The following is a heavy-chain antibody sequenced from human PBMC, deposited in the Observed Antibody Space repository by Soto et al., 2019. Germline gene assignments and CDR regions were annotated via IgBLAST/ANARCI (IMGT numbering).Heavy chain of an antibody. V-gene: IGHV1-69*13. CDR2: IIPIFGTA. Sequence: ASVKVSCKASGGTFSSYAISWVRQAPGQGLEWMGGIIPIFGTANYAQKFQGRVTITADESTSTAYMELSSLRSEDTAVYYCASFPHYDILTGYYRGLGFDPWGQGTLVTVSS. CDR1: GGTFSSYA. J-gene: IGHJ5*02. CDR3: ASFPHYDILTGYYRGLGFDP. D-gene: IGHD3-9*01.